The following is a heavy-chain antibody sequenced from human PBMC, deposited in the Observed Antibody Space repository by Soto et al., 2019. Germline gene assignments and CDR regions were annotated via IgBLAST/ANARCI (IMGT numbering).Heavy chain of an antibody. J-gene: IGHJ4*02. V-gene: IGHV3-9*01. CDR2: ISWNSGSI. Sequence: GGSLRLSCAASGFTFDDYAMHWVRQAPGKGLEWVSGISWNSGSIGYADSVKGRFTISRDNAKNSLYLQMNSLRAEDTALYYCAKGEGGELPPPQNYWGQGTLVTVSS. CDR1: GFTFDDYA. CDR3: AKGEGGELPPPQNY. D-gene: IGHD3-16*01.